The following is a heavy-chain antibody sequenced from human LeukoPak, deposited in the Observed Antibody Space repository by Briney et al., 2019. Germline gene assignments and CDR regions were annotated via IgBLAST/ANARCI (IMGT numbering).Heavy chain of an antibody. CDR3: ARVWSSGSFLMALGY. J-gene: IGHJ4*02. V-gene: IGHV3-30*04. Sequence: PGRSLRLSCAASGFTFSSYAMHWVRQAPGKGLERVAVILFDGSSEYYANSVKGRFTISRDNSKNTLYLQMNSLRPEDTAVYYCARVWSSGSFLMALGYWGQGTLVTVSS. CDR1: GFTFSSYA. CDR2: ILFDGSSE. D-gene: IGHD3-10*01.